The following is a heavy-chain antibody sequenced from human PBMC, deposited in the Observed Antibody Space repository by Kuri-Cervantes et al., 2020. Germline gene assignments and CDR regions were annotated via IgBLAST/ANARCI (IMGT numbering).Heavy chain of an antibody. V-gene: IGHV4-39*01. D-gene: IGHD3-22*01. J-gene: IGHJ4*02. Sequence: SETLSLTCTVSGGSISSGSYYWGWIRQPPGKGLEWIGSIYYSGSTYYNPSLKSRVTISVDTSKNQFSLKLSSVTAADTAVYYCARKGYYYSFRFDYWGQGTLVTVSS. CDR2: IYYSGST. CDR1: GGSISSGSYY. CDR3: ARKGYYYSFRFDY.